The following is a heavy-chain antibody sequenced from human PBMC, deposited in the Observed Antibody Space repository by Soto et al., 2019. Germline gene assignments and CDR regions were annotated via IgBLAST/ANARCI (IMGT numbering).Heavy chain of an antibody. CDR1: GFTFSSNG. V-gene: IGHV3-13*01. J-gene: IGHJ6*03. Sequence: GGSLRLSCAASGFTFSSNGMHWVRQAPGKGLEGVAALSYAGDTYYPGSVKGRFTVSREGAKNSLYLQMNSLTAGDTAVYYCAKGPHSASWYYYMDVWGKGTTVTVSS. D-gene: IGHD2-15*01. CDR2: LSYAGDT. CDR3: AKGPHSASWYYYMDV.